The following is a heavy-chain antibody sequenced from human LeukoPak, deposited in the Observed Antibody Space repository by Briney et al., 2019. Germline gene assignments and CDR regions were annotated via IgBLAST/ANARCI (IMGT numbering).Heavy chain of an antibody. D-gene: IGHD4-17*01. CDR2: ISAFNGNT. Sequence: ASVKVSCKASGYTFTSYAMHWVRQAPGQGLEWMGWISAFNGNTNYAQKLQGRVTMTTDTSTTTAYMELRSLRSDDTAVYYCARGDYGDLDYWGQGTLVTVSS. V-gene: IGHV1-18*01. J-gene: IGHJ4*02. CDR3: ARGDYGDLDY. CDR1: GYTFTSYA.